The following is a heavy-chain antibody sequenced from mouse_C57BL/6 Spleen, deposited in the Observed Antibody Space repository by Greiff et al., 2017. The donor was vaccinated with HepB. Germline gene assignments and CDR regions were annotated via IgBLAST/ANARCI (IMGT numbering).Heavy chain of an antibody. CDR3: TTWILYGSSYFDY. CDR1: GFNIKDYY. Sequence: VQLQQSGAELVRPGASVKLSCTASGFNIKDYYMHWVKQRPEQGLEWIGRIDPEDGDTEYAPKFQGKATMTAATSSNTAYLQLSSLTSEDTAVYYCTTWILYGSSYFDYWGQGTTLTVSS. D-gene: IGHD1-1*01. J-gene: IGHJ2*01. CDR2: IDPEDGDT. V-gene: IGHV14-1*01.